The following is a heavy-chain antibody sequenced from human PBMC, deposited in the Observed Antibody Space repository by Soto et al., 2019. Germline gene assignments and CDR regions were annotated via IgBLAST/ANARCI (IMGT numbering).Heavy chain of an antibody. CDR1: GGSFSGYY. CDR3: ARDDMDV. V-gene: IGHV4-34*01. Sequence: SETLSLTCAVYGGSFSGYYWSWIRQPPGKGLEWIGEINHSGSTNYNPSLKSRVTISVDTSKNQFSLKLSSVTAAETAVYYCARDDMDVWGKGTTVTVSS. J-gene: IGHJ6*03. CDR2: INHSGST.